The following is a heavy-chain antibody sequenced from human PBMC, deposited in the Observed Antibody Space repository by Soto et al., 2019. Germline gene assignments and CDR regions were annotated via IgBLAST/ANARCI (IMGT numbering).Heavy chain of an antibody. J-gene: IGHJ6*02. D-gene: IGHD3-3*01. V-gene: IGHV4-4*02. CDR2: IYHSGST. CDR1: GGSISSSNW. Sequence: LSLTCAVSGGSISSSNWWSWVRQPPGKVLECIGEIYHSGSTNYNPSLKSRVTISVDKSKSQFSLKLSSVTAADTAVYYCAREVDFYDFWSGYRVYYGMDVWGQGTTVTVSS. CDR3: AREVDFYDFWSGYRVYYGMDV.